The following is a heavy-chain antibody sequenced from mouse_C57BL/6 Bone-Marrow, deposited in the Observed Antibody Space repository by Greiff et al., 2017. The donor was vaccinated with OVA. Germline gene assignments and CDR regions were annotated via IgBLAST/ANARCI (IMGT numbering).Heavy chain of an antibody. Sequence: EVQLVESGGGLVQPGGSLSLSCAASGFTFTDYYMSWVRQPPGKALEWLGFIRNKANGYTTEYSASVKGRFTISRDNSQSILYLQMNDLGAEDIATYDSARSPLLLRDPAWFDYWGQGTLVTVSA. CDR2: IRNKANGYTT. CDR1: GFTFTDYY. CDR3: ARSPLLLRDPAWFDY. J-gene: IGHJ3*01. D-gene: IGHD1-1*01. V-gene: IGHV7-3*01.